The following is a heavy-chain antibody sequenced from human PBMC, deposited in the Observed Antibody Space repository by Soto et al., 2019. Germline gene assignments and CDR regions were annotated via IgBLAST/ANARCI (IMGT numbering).Heavy chain of an antibody. J-gene: IGHJ4*02. CDR1: GYTFTSYA. Sequence: ASVKVSCKASGYTFTSYAMHWVRQAPGQRLEWMGWINAGNGNTKYSRKFQGRVTITRDTSASTAYMELSSLRSEDTAVYYCASTGYYDSSGYPYYFDYWGQGTLVTVSS. CDR2: INAGNGNT. V-gene: IGHV1-3*01. CDR3: ASTGYYDSSGYPYYFDY. D-gene: IGHD3-22*01.